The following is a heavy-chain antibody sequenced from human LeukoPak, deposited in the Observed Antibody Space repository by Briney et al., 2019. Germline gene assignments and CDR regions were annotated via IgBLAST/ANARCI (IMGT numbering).Heavy chain of an antibody. CDR1: GGSFSGYY. V-gene: IGHV4-34*01. Sequence: PSETLSLTCAVYGGSFSGYYWSWTRQPPGKGLEWIGEINHSGSTNYNPSLKSRVTISVDTSKNQFSLKLSSVTAADTAVYYCARGHHRGGNTSCYARWDYWGQGTLVTVSS. CDR3: ARGHHRGGNTSCYARWDY. CDR2: INHSGST. J-gene: IGHJ4*02. D-gene: IGHD2-2*01.